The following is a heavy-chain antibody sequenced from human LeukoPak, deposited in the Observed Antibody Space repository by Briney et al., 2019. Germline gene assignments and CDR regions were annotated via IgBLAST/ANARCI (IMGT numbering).Heavy chain of an antibody. CDR2: ISAGGAGT. CDR3: AGRHLYYGLGV. J-gene: IGHJ6*02. Sequence: GGSLRVSCAASGVTFSIYAMSWVPQAPGKGVVWVSAISAGGAGTYYAASVKGRFTISRDKSKNTLYLQMNSLTAEDTAVDHCAGRHLYYGLGVWGQGTTVSVSS. CDR1: GVTFSIYA. V-gene: IGHV3-23*01.